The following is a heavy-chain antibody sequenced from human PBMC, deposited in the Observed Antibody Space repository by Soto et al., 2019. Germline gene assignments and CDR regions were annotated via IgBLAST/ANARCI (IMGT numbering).Heavy chain of an antibody. J-gene: IGHJ3*02. D-gene: IGHD2-8*01. Sequence: GGSLRLSCAASGFTFSSYAMSWVRQAPGKGLEWVSAISGSGGSTYYADSVKVRFTISRDTAKNTLYLQMNSLRAEDTAVYYCAKDRGYCTNGVCYAGGAFDIWGQGTMVTVSS. CDR2: ISGSGGST. CDR1: GFTFSSYA. V-gene: IGHV3-23*01. CDR3: AKDRGYCTNGVCYAGGAFDI.